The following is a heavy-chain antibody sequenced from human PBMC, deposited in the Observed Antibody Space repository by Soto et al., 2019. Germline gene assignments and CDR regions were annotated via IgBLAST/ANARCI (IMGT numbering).Heavy chain of an antibody. V-gene: IGHV3-30*18. CDR1: GFTFSSYG. CDR2: ISYDGSNK. D-gene: IGHD6-13*01. Sequence: GSLRLSCAASGFTFSSYGMHWVRQAPGKGLEWVAVISYDGSNKYYADSVKGRFTISRDNSKNTLYLQMNRLRAEDTAVYYCEKSPPLAAAEYYFDYWGQGTLVTVSS. J-gene: IGHJ4*02. CDR3: EKSPPLAAAEYYFDY.